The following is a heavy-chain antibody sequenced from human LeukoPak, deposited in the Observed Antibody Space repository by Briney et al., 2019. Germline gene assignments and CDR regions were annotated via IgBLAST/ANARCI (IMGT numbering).Heavy chain of an antibody. CDR1: GFTFSSYA. D-gene: IGHD2-15*01. Sequence: GGSLRLSCAASGFTFSSYAMSWVRQAPGKGLEWVSAISGSGGSTYYADSVKGRFTISRDNSKNTLYLQMNSLRAEDTAVYYCARDACLYCSGVPYNWFDPWGQGTLVTVSS. J-gene: IGHJ5*02. CDR2: ISGSGGST. CDR3: ARDACLYCSGVPYNWFDP. V-gene: IGHV3-23*01.